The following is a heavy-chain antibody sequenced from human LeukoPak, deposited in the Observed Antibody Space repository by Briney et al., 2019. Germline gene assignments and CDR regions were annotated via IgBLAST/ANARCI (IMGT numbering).Heavy chain of an antibody. CDR2: IKQDGSEK. V-gene: IGHV3-7*01. D-gene: IGHD6-13*01. CDR3: ARDTIIAAALDAFDI. Sequence: PGRSLRLSCAASGFTFSSYWMSWVRQAPGKGLEWVANIKQDGSEKYYVDSVKGRFTISRDNAKNSLYLQMNSLRAEDTAVYYCARDTIIAAALDAFDIWGQGTMVTVSS. CDR1: GFTFSSYW. J-gene: IGHJ3*02.